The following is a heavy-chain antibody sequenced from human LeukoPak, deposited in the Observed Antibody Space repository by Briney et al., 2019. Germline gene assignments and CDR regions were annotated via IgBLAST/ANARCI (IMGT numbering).Heavy chain of an antibody. J-gene: IGHJ4*02. CDR1: GFTVSSNY. D-gene: IGHD3-22*01. CDR3: ARDPFHDSSGPKGGPRDY. Sequence: GGSLRLSCAASGFTVSSNYMSWVRQAPGKGLEWVSVIYSGGSTYYADSVKGRFTISRDNSKNTLYLQMNSLRAEDTAAYYCARDPFHDSSGPKGGPRDYWGQGTLVTVSS. V-gene: IGHV3-53*01. CDR2: IYSGGST.